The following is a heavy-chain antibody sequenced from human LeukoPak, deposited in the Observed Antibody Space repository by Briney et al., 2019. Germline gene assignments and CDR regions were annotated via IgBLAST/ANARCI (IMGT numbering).Heavy chain of an antibody. V-gene: IGHV1-69*05. D-gene: IGHD3-22*01. CDR3: AREGYYDSSGYFDY. CDR1: GGTFSSYA. Sequence: GASVKVSCKASGGTFSSYAISWVRQAPGQGLEWMGGIIPIFGTANYAQKFQGRSTITTDESTSTAYMELSSLRSEDTAVYYCAREGYYDSSGYFDYWGQGTLVTVSS. J-gene: IGHJ4*02. CDR2: IIPIFGTA.